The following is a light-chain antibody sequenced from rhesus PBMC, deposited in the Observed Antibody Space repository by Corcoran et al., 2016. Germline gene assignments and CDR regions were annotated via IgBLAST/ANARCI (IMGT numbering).Light chain of an antibody. J-gene: IGKJ4*01. V-gene: IGKV1-33*02. CDR3: QQGYRAPLA. CDR1: QDISNA. CDR2: AAS. Sequence: DIQMSQSPSSLSASLGDKVTITCRPSQDISNALVWYQQKPGKAPKLLIYAASTLGSGVPSRSSGSRSGTDFTLTISSLQPEDFATYYCQQGYRAPLAFGGGTKVDLK.